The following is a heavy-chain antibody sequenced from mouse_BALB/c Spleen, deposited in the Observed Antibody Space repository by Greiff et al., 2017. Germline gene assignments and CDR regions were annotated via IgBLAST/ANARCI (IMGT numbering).Heavy chain of an antibody. Sequence: VHLVESGAELMKPGASVKISCKATGYTFSSYWIEWVKQRPGHGLEWIGEILPGSGSTNYNEKFKGKATFTADTSSNTAYMQLSSLTSEDSAVYYCARRGTSMDYWGQGTSVTVSS. CDR3: ARRGTSMDY. CDR2: ILPGSGST. D-gene: IGHD5-1*01. V-gene: IGHV1-9*01. J-gene: IGHJ4*01. CDR1: GYTFSSYW.